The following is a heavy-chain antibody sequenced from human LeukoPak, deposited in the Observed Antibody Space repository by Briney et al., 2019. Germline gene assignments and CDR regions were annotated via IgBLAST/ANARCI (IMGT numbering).Heavy chain of an antibody. J-gene: IGHJ4*02. CDR2: IYHSGST. CDR3: ARESSGYDGD. D-gene: IGHD5-12*01. V-gene: IGHV4-30-2*01. CDR1: GGSISSGGYF. Sequence: PSQTLSLTCTVSGGSISSGGYFWSWVRQPRGKGLEWIGYIYHSGSTYYNPSLKSRVTISVDRSKNQFSLKLSSVTAADTAVYYCARESSGYDGDWGQGTLVTVSS.